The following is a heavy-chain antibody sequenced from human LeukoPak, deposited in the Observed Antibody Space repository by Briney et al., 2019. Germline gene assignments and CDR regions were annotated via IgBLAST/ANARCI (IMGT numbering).Heavy chain of an antibody. CDR1: GYSFTSYW. CDR3: ASRREDRSHSRAPDFDI. Sequence: HGESLKISCKGSGYSFTSYWIGWVRQMPGKGLEWMGIIYPGDSDTRYSPSFQGQVTISADKSISTAYLQWSSLKASDTAMYSSASRREDRSHSRAPDFDIWGQGTMVTVSS. V-gene: IGHV5-51*01. CDR2: IYPGDSDT. D-gene: IGHD1-14*01. J-gene: IGHJ3*02.